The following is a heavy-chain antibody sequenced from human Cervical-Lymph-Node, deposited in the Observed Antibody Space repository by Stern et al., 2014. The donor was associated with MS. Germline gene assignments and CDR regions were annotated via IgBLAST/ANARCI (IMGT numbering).Heavy chain of an antibody. CDR3: GRDLRRIAVAGRGGGY. CDR2: ISAYNGNT. D-gene: IGHD6-19*01. V-gene: IGHV1-18*01. Sequence: QLVQSGAEVKKPGASVKVSCKASGYTFTSYGISWVRQAPGQGLEGMGWISAYNGNTNYAQKRQGRVTMTTVTYQSTAHMEMRGLRSDDTAVYSWGRDLRRIAVAGRGGGYWGQGTLVTVSS. CDR1: GYTFTSYG. J-gene: IGHJ4*02.